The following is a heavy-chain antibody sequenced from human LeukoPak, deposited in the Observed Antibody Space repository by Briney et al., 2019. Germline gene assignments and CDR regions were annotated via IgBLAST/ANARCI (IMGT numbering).Heavy chain of an antibody. V-gene: IGHV4-39*01. Sequence: ASETLSLTCTVSGGSISSSSYYWGWIRQPPGKGLEWIGSIYYSGSTYYNPSLKSRVTISVDTSKNQFSLKLSSVTAADTAVYYCARRDIVATKFDYWGQGTLVTVSS. CDR2: IYYSGST. CDR3: ARRDIVATKFDY. CDR1: GGSISSSSYY. J-gene: IGHJ4*02. D-gene: IGHD5-12*01.